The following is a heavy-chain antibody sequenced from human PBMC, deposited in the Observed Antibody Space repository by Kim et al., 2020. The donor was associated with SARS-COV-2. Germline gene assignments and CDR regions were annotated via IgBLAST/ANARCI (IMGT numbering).Heavy chain of an antibody. J-gene: IGHJ5*02. CDR1: GFSFKEYG. V-gene: IGHV3-20*04. CDR3: ARGPDILTGPIDL. D-gene: IGHD3-9*01. CDR2: ITWNGGVT. Sequence: GGSLRLSCATSGFSFKEYGMTWVRQVPGKGLECVTAITWNGGVTGYADSVKGRFIISRDNAKNFLYLQMNSLRAEDTAFYYCARGPDILTGPIDLWGQGTLVTVS.